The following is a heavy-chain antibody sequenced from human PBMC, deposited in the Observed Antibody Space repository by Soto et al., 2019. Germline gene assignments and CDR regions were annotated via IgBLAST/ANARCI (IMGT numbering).Heavy chain of an antibody. J-gene: IGHJ6*02. Sequence: GGSLRLSCAAYGFTFSNAWMSWVRQAPGKGLEWVGRIKSKTDGGTADYAAPVKGRFTISRDDSKNTLYLQMNSLKTEDTAVYYCTTVATGTRDYYYGMDVWGPGTTVTVSS. V-gene: IGHV3-15*01. CDR1: GFTFSNAW. CDR3: TTVATGTRDYYYGMDV. D-gene: IGHD4-17*01. CDR2: IKSKTDGGTA.